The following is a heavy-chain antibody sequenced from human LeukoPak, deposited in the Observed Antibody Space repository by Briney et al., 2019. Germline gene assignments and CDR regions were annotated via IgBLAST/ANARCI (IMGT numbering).Heavy chain of an antibody. V-gene: IGHV3-23*01. CDR3: ARDPLTSLGRGAKPSYYYYYGMDV. J-gene: IGHJ6*02. Sequence: GGSLRLSCAASGFTFSSYAMSWVRQAPGKGLEWVSAISGSGGSTYYADSVKGRFTISRDNSKNTLYLQMNSLRSDDTAVYYCARDPLTSLGRGAKPSYYYYYGMDVWGQGTTVTVSS. CDR1: GFTFSSYA. D-gene: IGHD1-26*01. CDR2: ISGSGGST.